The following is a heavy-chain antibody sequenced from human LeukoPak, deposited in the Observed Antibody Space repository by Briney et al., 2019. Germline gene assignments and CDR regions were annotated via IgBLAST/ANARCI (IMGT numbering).Heavy chain of an antibody. CDR1: GFTFSSYA. D-gene: IGHD3-9*01. V-gene: IGHV3-23*01. CDR2: ISGSGGST. CDR3: ARDRTKYYDVLTGDPLSMDV. J-gene: IGHJ6*03. Sequence: GGSLRLSCAASGFTFSSYAMSWVRQAPGKGLEWVSAISGSGGSTYYADSVKGRFTISRDNSKNTLYLQMNSLRAEDTAVYYCARDRTKYYDVLTGDPLSMDVWGKGTTVTISS.